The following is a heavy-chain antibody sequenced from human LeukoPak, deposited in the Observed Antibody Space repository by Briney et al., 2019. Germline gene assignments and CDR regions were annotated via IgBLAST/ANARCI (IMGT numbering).Heavy chain of an antibody. J-gene: IGHJ2*01. CDR1: GFTFSSYG. D-gene: IGHD3-22*01. CDR2: ISYDGSNE. Sequence: GGSLRLSCAASGFTFSSYGMHWVRQAPGKGLEWVAVISYDGSNEYYADSVKGRFTISRDNSKNTLYLQMNSLRAEDTAVYYCAKSRITMIVAIWYFDLWGRGTLVTVSS. CDR3: AKSRITMIVAIWYFDL. V-gene: IGHV3-30*18.